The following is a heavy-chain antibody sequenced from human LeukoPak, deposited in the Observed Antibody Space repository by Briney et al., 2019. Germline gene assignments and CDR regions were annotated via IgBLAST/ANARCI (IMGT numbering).Heavy chain of an antibody. CDR3: ASGTPDRLSIMGAFDI. CDR1: GGTFSSYA. Sequence: GASVELSCKASGGTFSSYATSWVRQGPGQGLVWMGVLIPIFGTANYAQKFQGRVTITADESTSTAYMELSSLRSEDTAVYYCASGTPDRLSIMGAFDIWGQGTMVTVSS. V-gene: IGHV1-69*13. CDR2: LIPIFGTA. J-gene: IGHJ3*02. D-gene: IGHD1-26*01.